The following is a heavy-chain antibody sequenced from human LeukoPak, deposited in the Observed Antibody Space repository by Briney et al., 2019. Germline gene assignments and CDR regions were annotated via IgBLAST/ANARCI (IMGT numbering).Heavy chain of an antibody. J-gene: IGHJ4*02. CDR3: ARYAAAGRYYFDY. D-gene: IGHD6-13*01. CDR2: INHSGST. Sequence: SETLSLTCAVYGGSFSGYYWSWIRQPPGKGLEWIGEINHSGSTNYDPSLKSRVTISVDTSKNQFSLKLSSVTAADTAVYYCARYAAAGRYYFDYWGQGTLVTVSS. V-gene: IGHV4-34*01. CDR1: GGSFSGYY.